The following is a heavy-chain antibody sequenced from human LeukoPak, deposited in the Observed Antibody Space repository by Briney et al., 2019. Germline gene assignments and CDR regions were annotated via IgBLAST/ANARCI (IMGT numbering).Heavy chain of an antibody. V-gene: IGHV1-69*05. CDR3: ARSSGGYYDSSGYYYVSWFDP. CDR2: IIPIFGTA. CDR1: LGTFSSYA. J-gene: IGHJ5*02. D-gene: IGHD3-22*01. Sequence: ASVKVSRKASLGTFSSYAISWVRQAPGQGLEWMGGIIPIFGTANYAQKVQGRVTITTDESTSTAYMELSSLRSEDTAVYYCARSSGGYYDSSGYYYVSWFDPWGQGTLVTVSS.